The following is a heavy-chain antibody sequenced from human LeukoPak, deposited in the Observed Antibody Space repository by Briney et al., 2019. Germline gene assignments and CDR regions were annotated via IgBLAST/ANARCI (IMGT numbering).Heavy chain of an antibody. J-gene: IGHJ5*02. D-gene: IGHD5-18*01. CDR1: GFTFSSYS. CDR2: ISSSSSYI. V-gene: IGHV3-21*01. CDR3: AREAAISEGWFDP. Sequence: PGGSLRLSCAASGFTFSSYSMNWVRQAPGKGLEWVSSISSSSSYIYYADSVKGRFTISRDNAKNSLYLQMNSLRAEDTAVYCCAREAAISEGWFDPWGQGTLVTVSS.